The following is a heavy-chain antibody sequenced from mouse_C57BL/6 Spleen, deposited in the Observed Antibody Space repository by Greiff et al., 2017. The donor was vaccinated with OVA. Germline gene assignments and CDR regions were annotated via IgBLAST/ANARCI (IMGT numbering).Heavy chain of an antibody. V-gene: IGHV5-4*03. CDR1: GFTFSSYA. CDR2: ISDGGSYT. D-gene: IGHD1-1*01. CDR3: ATSGSSYGGYFDV. J-gene: IGHJ1*03. Sequence: EVKLEESGGGLVKPGGSLKLSCAASGFTFSSYAMSWVRQTPEKRLEWVATISDGGSYTYYPDNVKGRFTISRDNAKNNLYLQMSHLKSEDTAMYYCATSGSSYGGYFDVWGTGTTVTVSS.